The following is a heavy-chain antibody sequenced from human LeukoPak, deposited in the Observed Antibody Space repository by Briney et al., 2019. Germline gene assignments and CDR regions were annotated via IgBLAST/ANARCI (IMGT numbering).Heavy chain of an antibody. Sequence: GGSLRLSCAASGFTFSTYSMNWVRQAPGKGLEWVSYISSSSSTIYYADSVEGRFTISRDNAKNTLYLQMDSLRAEDTGVYYCARSNQADDYWGQGTLVTVSS. CDR1: GFTFSTYS. J-gene: IGHJ4*02. CDR2: ISSSSSTI. CDR3: ARSNQADDY. V-gene: IGHV3-48*04. D-gene: IGHD1-14*01.